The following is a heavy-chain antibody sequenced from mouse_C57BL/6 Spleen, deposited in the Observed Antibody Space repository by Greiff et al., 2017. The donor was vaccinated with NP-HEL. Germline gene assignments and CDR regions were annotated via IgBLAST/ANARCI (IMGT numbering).Heavy chain of an antibody. Sequence: QVQLQQSGAELVRPGTSVKMSCKASGYTFTNYWIGWAKQRPGHGLEWIGDIYPGGGYTNYNEKFKGKATLTADKSSSTAYMQFSSLTSEDSAIYYCARSDYYGSSQFAYWGQGTLVTVSA. J-gene: IGHJ3*01. CDR3: ARSDYYGSSQFAY. CDR2: IYPGGGYT. D-gene: IGHD1-1*01. V-gene: IGHV1-63*01. CDR1: GYTFTNYW.